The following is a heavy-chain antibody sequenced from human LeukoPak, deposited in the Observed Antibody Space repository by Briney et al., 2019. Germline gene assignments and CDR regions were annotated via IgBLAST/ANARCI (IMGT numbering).Heavy chain of an antibody. V-gene: IGHV4-4*07. CDR1: GGSISSYY. J-gene: IGHJ4*02. Sequence: PSETLSLTCTVSGGSISSYYWSWFRQPAGKGLEWIGRIYTSGSTNYNPSLKSRVTMSVDTSKNQFSLKLSSVTAADTAVYYCARLAAAGTRDYWGQRTLVTVSS. CDR3: ARLAAAGTRDY. CDR2: IYTSGST. D-gene: IGHD6-13*01.